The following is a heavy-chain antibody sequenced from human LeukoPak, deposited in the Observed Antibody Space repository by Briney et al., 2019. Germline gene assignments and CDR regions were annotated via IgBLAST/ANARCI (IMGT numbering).Heavy chain of an antibody. J-gene: IGHJ4*02. V-gene: IGHV3-7*03. Sequence: GGSLRLSCAAPGFTFSTYWMTWVRQAPGKGLEWVANIKEDGNEQHYVDSVKGRFTISRDNDKISLYLQMHSLRVEDTAVYYCARGVRSGNWGQGTLVTVSS. CDR3: ARGVRSGN. CDR2: IKEDGNEQ. D-gene: IGHD6-6*01. CDR1: GFTFSTYW.